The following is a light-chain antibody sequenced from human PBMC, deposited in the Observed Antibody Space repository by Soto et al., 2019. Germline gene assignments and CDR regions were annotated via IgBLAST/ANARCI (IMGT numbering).Light chain of an antibody. J-gene: IGKJ1*01. Sequence: DIQVTQSPPTLSASVGDRVTITCRASQTISTWMAWYQQKPGKAPKLLVYDASTLQSGVASRFSGSGSGTEFTLIISGLQPDDFATYYCQHYNSYSEAFGQGTKVDIK. CDR2: DAS. V-gene: IGKV1-5*01. CDR3: QHYNSYSEA. CDR1: QTISTW.